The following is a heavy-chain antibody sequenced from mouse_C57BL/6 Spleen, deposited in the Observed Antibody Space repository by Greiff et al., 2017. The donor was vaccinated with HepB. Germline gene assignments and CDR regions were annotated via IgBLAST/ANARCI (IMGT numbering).Heavy chain of an antibody. CDR3: ARDGYYPYYFDY. V-gene: IGHV5-4*01. CDR1: GFTFSSYA. CDR2: ISDGGSYT. J-gene: IGHJ2*01. D-gene: IGHD2-3*01. Sequence: EVQRVESGGGLVKPGGSLKLSCAASGFTFSSYAMSWVRQTPEKRLEWVATISDGGSYTYYPDNVKGRFTISRDNAKNSLYLQMSHLKSEDTAMYYCARDGYYPYYFDYWGQGTTLTVSS.